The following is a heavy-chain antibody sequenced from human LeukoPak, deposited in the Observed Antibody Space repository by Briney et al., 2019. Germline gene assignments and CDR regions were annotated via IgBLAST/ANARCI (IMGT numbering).Heavy chain of an antibody. V-gene: IGHV3-7*03. J-gene: IGHJ4*02. Sequence: GGSLRLSCAASGFTFSSYWVSWVRQAPGKGLEWVANIKQDGSEKYYVDSVKGRFTISRDNAKNSLYLQMNSLRAEDTAVYYCARDVDYWGQGTLVTVSS. CDR1: GFTFSSYW. CDR2: IKQDGSEK. CDR3: ARDVDY.